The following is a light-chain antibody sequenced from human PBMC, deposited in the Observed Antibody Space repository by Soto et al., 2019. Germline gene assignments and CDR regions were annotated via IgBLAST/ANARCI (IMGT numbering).Light chain of an antibody. J-gene: IGLJ2*01. CDR1: SSNIGSNT. V-gene: IGLV1-44*01. CDR2: SNN. CDR3: AAWDDSLNVYVV. Sequence: QSVLTQPPSASGTPGQRVTISCSGSSSNIGSNTVNWYQQLPGTAPKLLIYSNNQRPSGVPDRFSGSKSGTSASLAISGLQSEDEDDYYCAAWDDSLNVYVVFGGGTKVTVL.